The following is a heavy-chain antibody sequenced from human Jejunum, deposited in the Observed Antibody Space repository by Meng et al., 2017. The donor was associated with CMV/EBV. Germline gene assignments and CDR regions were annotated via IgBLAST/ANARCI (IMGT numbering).Heavy chain of an antibody. D-gene: IGHD6-6*01. CDR1: GFSVSGHY. CDR3: ARDIYSSSLNWGY. Sequence: VQLVESGGGLVQPVGYLRLSCAASGFSVSGHYMSWVRQAPGKGLEWVSVIYSYGSIYYVDSVKGRFTISRDNSKNTLYLQMNNLRVEDTAFYYCARDIYSSSLNWGYWGQGTLVTVSS. V-gene: IGHV3-66*01. J-gene: IGHJ4*02. CDR2: IYSYGSI.